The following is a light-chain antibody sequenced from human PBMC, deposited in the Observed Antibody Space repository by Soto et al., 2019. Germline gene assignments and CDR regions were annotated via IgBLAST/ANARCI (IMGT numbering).Light chain of an antibody. CDR1: RSNIGSNT. CDR3: AVWDDSGNGWV. J-gene: IGLJ3*02. CDR2: SNN. V-gene: IGLV1-44*01. Sequence: QSVLTQPPSASGTPGQRVTISCSGSRSNIGSNTVNWYQQLPGTAPKLLIYSNNQRPSGVPDRFSGSKSGTSASLAISGLQTEDEAEYYCAVWDDSGNGWVFGGGTKLTVL.